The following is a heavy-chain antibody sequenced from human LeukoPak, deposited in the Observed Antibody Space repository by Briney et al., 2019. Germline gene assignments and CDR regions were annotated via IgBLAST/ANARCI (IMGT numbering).Heavy chain of an antibody. Sequence: PSETLSLTCTVSGGSISSYYWSWIRQPPGKGLEWIGYIYYSGSTNYNPSLKSRVTISVDTSKNQFSLKLSSVTAADTAVYYCARGGGYSGYGHFDYWGQGTLVTVSS. CDR1: GGSISSYY. J-gene: IGHJ4*02. CDR3: ARGGGYSGYGHFDY. D-gene: IGHD5-12*01. CDR2: IYYSGST. V-gene: IGHV4-59*01.